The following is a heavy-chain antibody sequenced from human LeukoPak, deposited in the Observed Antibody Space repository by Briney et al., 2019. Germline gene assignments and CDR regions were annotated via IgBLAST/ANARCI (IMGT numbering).Heavy chain of an antibody. J-gene: IGHJ4*02. Sequence: PGGSLRLSCAASGFTLSDHNMEWVRQAPGKGLEWVGRSRKKVNSYTTEYAASVTGRFTILRDASKNSLYLQMNNVKTEDTAVYYCARESSGGWFLDYWGPGILVTVSS. CDR3: ARESSGGWFLDY. D-gene: IGHD6-19*01. CDR2: SRKKVNSYTT. CDR1: GFTLSDHN. V-gene: IGHV3-72*01.